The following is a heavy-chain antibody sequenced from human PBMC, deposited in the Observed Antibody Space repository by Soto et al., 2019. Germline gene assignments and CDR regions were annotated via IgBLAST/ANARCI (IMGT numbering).Heavy chain of an antibody. D-gene: IGHD6-25*01. J-gene: IGHJ6*02. CDR3: ARPSRSGWHLTHYGMDV. V-gene: IGHV5-51*01. CDR2: IYPGDSGT. CDR1: GYSFTSYW. Sequence: GEYLKISGKGSGYSFTSYWIGWVRQMPGKGLEWMGIIYPGDSGTRYSPSFQGQVTISADKSISTAYLQWSSLKASDTAMYYCARPSRSGWHLTHYGMDVGGQETTFTAP.